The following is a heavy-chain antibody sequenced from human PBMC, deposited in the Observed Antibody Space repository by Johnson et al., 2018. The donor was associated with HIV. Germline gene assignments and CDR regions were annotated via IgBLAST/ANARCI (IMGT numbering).Heavy chain of an antibody. D-gene: IGHD3-22*01. CDR1: GFTFSNAW. CDR3: ARATFYYDRSGYLPRPRAFDM. CDR2: INWNGGST. J-gene: IGHJ3*02. V-gene: IGHV3-20*04. Sequence: VQLVESGGGVVQPGGSLRLSCAASGFTFSNAWMSWVRQAPGKGLEWVGRINWNGGSTGYAESVKGRFTISRDNAKKSLFLEMNSLRAEDTAFYYCARATFYYDRSGYLPRPRAFDMWGEGTMVTVSS.